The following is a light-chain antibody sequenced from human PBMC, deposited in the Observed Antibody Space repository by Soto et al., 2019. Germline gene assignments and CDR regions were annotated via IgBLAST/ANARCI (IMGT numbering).Light chain of an antibody. CDR3: LQRSYWPWA. CDR2: EAS. Sequence: EIVLTQSPANLSLSPGERATLSCRASQCVSGYLVWYQQKPGQAPRLLIYEASTRATGIPGRFSGSGAVTVFNHTINSREGEFFADYFCLQRSYWPWAFGQGTKVVIK. V-gene: IGKV3-11*01. CDR1: QCVSGY. J-gene: IGKJ1*01.